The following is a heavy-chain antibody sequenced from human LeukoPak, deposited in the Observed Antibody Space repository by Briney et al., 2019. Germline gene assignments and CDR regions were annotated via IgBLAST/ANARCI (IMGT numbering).Heavy chain of an antibody. V-gene: IGHV1-3*01. J-gene: IGHJ6*02. CDR2: INAGNGNT. D-gene: IGHD1/OR15-1a*01. CDR1: GYTFTSYA. CDR3: ARSWNIYYYYGMDV. Sequence: ASAKVSCKASGYTFTSYAMHWVRQAPGQRLEWMGWINAGNGNTKYSQKFQGRVTITRDTSASTAYMELSSLRSEDTAVYYCARSWNIYYYYGMDVWGQGTTVTVSS.